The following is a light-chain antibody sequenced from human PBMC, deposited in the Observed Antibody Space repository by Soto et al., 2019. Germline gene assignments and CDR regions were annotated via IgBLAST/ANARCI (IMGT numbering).Light chain of an antibody. CDR3: RSYTSSTTVE. J-gene: IGLJ2*01. CDR1: SNDVGGYNY. V-gene: IGLV2-14*01. Sequence: QSALTQPASVSGSPGQSITISCTGTSNDVGGYNYVSWYQQRPGKAPTLMIYDVSNRPSGVSDRFSGSKSGNTASLTISGLQAADEADYYCRSYTSSTTVELGGGTKLTV. CDR2: DVS.